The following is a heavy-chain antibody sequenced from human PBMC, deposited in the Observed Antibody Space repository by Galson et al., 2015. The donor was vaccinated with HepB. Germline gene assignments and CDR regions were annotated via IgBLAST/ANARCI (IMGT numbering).Heavy chain of an antibody. V-gene: IGHV3-33*08. CDR2: IWYDGSNK. D-gene: IGHD6-19*01. Sequence: SLRLSCAASGFTFSSYGMHWVRQAPGKGLEWVAVIWYDGSNKYYADSVKGRFTISRDNSKNTLYLQMNSLRAEDTAVYYCARGRKAVREKYGWYVRPSDAFDIWGQGTMVTVSS. CDR3: ARGRKAVREKYGWYVRPSDAFDI. J-gene: IGHJ3*02. CDR1: GFTFSSYG.